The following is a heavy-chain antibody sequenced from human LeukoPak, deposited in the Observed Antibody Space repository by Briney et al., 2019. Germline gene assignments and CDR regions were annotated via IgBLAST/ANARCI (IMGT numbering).Heavy chain of an antibody. CDR3: ARSSRWYSSSPTRWFDP. J-gene: IGHJ5*02. CDR2: IKHSGST. V-gene: IGHV4-34*01. CDR1: GGSFSGYY. D-gene: IGHD6-13*01. Sequence: PPEILSLTCAVDGGSFSGYYWSWIRQPPGKGLEWIGEIKHSGSTNYNPSLKSRVTISVDTSKNQFSLKLSSVTAAHTAVYYCARSSRWYSSSPTRWFDPWGQRTLVTVSS.